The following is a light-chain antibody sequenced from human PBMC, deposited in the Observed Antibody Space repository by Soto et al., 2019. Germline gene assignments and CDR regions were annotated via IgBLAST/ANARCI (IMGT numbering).Light chain of an antibody. CDR2: EVS. V-gene: IGLV2-23*02. CDR1: SSDVGSYNL. CDR3: CSYAGSSTLLYV. Sequence: QSVLTQPASVSGSPGQSITISCTGTSSDVGSYNLVSWYQQHPGKAPKLMIYEVSKRPSWVSNRFSGSKSGNTASLTISGLQAEDEADYYCCSYAGSSTLLYVFGTGTKVTVL. J-gene: IGLJ1*01.